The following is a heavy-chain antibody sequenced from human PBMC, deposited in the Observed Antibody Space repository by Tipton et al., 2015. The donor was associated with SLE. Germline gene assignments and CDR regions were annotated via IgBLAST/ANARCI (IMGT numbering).Heavy chain of an antibody. CDR1: GGSISSSSYY. Sequence: TLSLTCIVSGGSISSSSYYWGWIRQPPGKGLEWIGSIYYSGSTYYNPSLKSRVTISVDTSKNQFSLKLSSVTAADTAVYYCARLGALGTGDYWGQGTLVTVSS. J-gene: IGHJ4*02. CDR2: IYYSGST. D-gene: IGHD1-26*01. V-gene: IGHV4-39*01. CDR3: ARLGALGTGDY.